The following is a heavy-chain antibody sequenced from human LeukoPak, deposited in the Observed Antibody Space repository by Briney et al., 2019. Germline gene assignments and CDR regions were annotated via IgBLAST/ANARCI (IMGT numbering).Heavy chain of an antibody. J-gene: IGHJ4*02. Sequence: SETLSLTCTVSGGSISSYYWGWIRQPAGKGLQWIGRIYTSGSTNYNPSLKSRVTMSVDTSKNQFSLRLNSVTAADTAVYYCSRLVTAAAQFDYWGQGTLVTVSS. CDR3: SRLVTAAAQFDY. D-gene: IGHD6-13*01. CDR1: GGSISSYY. CDR2: IYTSGST. V-gene: IGHV4-4*07.